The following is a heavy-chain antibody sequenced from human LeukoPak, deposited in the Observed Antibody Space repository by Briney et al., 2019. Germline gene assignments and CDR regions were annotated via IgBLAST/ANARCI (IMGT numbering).Heavy chain of an antibody. Sequence: ASVKVSCKASGYTFTSHDINWVRQATGQGLEWMGWMNPNSGYTGYEQKFQGRVAMTRDTSTSTAYMELSSLRSEDTAVYYCARGGSSYNDEHEEFDYWGQGTVVTVSS. D-gene: IGHD3-22*01. CDR3: ARGGSSYNDEHEEFDY. V-gene: IGHV1-8*01. CDR1: GYTFTSHD. J-gene: IGHJ4*02. CDR2: MNPNSGYT.